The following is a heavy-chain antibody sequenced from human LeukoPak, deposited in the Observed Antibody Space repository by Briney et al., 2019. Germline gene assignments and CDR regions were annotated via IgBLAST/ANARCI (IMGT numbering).Heavy chain of an antibody. CDR2: IIPIFGTA. D-gene: IGHD1-7*01. CDR1: GGTFSSYA. CDR3: ARDNWNYGGPFDY. V-gene: IGHV1-69*13. J-gene: IGHJ4*02. Sequence: SVKVSCKASGGTFSSYAISWVRQAPGQGLEWMGGIIPIFGTANYAQKFQGRVTITADESTSTAYMELSSLRSEDTAVYYCARDNWNYGGPFDYWGQGTLVTVSS.